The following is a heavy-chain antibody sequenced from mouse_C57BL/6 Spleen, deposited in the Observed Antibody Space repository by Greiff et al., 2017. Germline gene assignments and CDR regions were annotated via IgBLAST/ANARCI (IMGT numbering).Heavy chain of an antibody. CDR1: GYTFTSYW. CDR2: IDPSDSYT. V-gene: IGHV1-59*01. D-gene: IGHD2-5*01. J-gene: IGHJ2*01. CDR3: ARNPNYSNPDY. Sequence: QVQLQQPGAELVRPGTSVKLSCKASGYTFTSYWMHWVKQRPGQGLEWIGVIDPSDSYTNYNQKFKGKATLTVDTSSSTAYMQLSSLTSEDSAVYYCARNPNYSNPDYWGQGTTLTVSS.